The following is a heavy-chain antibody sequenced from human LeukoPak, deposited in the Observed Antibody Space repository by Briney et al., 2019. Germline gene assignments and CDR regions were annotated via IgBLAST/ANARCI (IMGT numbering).Heavy chain of an antibody. CDR1: GFTFSSYA. D-gene: IGHD3-3*01. CDR3: ATLGLGRFFTGEGGY. V-gene: IGHV3-23*01. Sequence: GGSLRLSCAASGFTFSSYAMSWVRQAPGKGLEWVSVISGSSTSISHADSVKGRLTISRDNSKNTLFLQMNSLRAEDTAVYYCATLGLGRFFTGEGGYWGQGTLVTVSS. CDR2: ISGSSTSI. J-gene: IGHJ4*02.